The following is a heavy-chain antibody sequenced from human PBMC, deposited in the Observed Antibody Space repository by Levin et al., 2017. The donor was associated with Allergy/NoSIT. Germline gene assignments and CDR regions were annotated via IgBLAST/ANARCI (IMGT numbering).Heavy chain of an antibody. J-gene: IGHJ5*01. CDR1: GFHFSSYG. Sequence: PGGSLRLSCSASGFHFSSYGFYWVRQAPGKGLEWVSLIWFDGSKKHYADSVKGRFTISRDDSRNTLYLQMNSLRDEDTAVYYCARDRGNYGLGTSYFDLWGQGTQVIVSS. CDR3: ARDRGNYGLGTSYFDL. CDR2: IWFDGSKK. D-gene: IGHD3-10*01. V-gene: IGHV3-33*07.